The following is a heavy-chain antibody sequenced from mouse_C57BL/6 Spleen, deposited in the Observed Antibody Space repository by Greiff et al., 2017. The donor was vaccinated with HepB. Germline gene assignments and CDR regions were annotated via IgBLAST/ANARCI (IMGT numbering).Heavy chain of an antibody. D-gene: IGHD1-1*01. CDR2: ISSGSSTI. CDR3: ARRHYGSSLYAMDY. CDR1: GFTFSDYG. V-gene: IGHV5-17*01. J-gene: IGHJ4*01. Sequence: EVQLQQSGGGLVKPGGSLKLSCAASGFTFSDYGMHWVRQAPEKGLEWVAYISSGSSTIYYADTVKGRFTISRDNAKNTLFLQMTSLRSEDTAMYYCARRHYGSSLYAMDYWGQGTSVTVSS.